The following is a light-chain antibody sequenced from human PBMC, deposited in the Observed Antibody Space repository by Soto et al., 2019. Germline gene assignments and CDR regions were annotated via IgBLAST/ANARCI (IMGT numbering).Light chain of an antibody. CDR3: SSYTSSSTLV. V-gene: IGLV2-14*02. Sequence: QSVLTQPASVSGSPGQSITISCTGTSSDVGSYNLVSWYQQHPGKAPKLMIYGVSKRPSGVSNRFSGSKSGNTASLTISGLQAEDEADYYCSSYTSSSTLVFGTGTKVTVL. CDR1: SSDVGSYNL. J-gene: IGLJ1*01. CDR2: GVS.